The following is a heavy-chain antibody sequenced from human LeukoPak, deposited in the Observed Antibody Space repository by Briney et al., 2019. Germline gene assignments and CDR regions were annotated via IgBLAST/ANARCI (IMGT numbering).Heavy chain of an antibody. J-gene: IGHJ4*02. CDR3: ARDSAGHFDH. V-gene: IGHV3-48*02. Sequence: QPGGSLLLSCASSGFTFSPYSMNWVRQAPGKGLEWVSYISSSSSTIYYADSVKGRFTISRDNAKNSLYLQMNSLRDEDTAVYYCARDSAGHFDHWGQGTLVTVSS. CDR1: GFTFSPYS. CDR2: ISSSSSTI.